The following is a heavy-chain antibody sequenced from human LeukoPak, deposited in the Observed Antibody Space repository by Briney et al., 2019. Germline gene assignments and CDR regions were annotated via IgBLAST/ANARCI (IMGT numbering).Heavy chain of an antibody. CDR2: IYPGDSDT. V-gene: IGHV5-51*01. Sequence: GESLKISCKGSGYSFTSYWIGWVRQMPGKGLEWMGIIYPGDSDTRYSPSFQGQVTNSADKSISTAYLQWSSLKASDTAMYYCARAPLIYSSGWNYFDYWGQGTLVTVSS. D-gene: IGHD6-19*01. J-gene: IGHJ4*02. CDR3: ARAPLIYSSGWNYFDY. CDR1: GYSFTSYW.